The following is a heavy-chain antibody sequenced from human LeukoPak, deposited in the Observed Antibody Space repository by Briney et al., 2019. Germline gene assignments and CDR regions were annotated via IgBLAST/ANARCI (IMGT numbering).Heavy chain of an antibody. CDR2: IYYSGST. J-gene: IGHJ4*02. V-gene: IGHV4-39*01. Sequence: PSETLSLTCTVSGGSISSSSYYWGWIRQPPGKGLEWIGSIYYSGSTYYNPSLKSRVTISVDTSKNQFSLKLSSVTAADTAVYYCARLNYDILTGPKLYYFDYWGQGTLVTVSS. CDR3: ARLNYDILTGPKLYYFDY. CDR1: GGSISSSSYY. D-gene: IGHD3-9*01.